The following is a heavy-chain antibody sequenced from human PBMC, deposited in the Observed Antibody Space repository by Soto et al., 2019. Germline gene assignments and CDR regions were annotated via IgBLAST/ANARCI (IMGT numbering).Heavy chain of an antibody. J-gene: IGHJ5*02. D-gene: IGHD2-15*01. CDR3: ARVRYCSGGSCYPRFDP. CDR2: IYYSGST. V-gene: IGHV4-31*03. CDR1: GGSISSGGYY. Sequence: QVQLQESGPGLVKPSQTLSLTCTVSGGSISSGGYYWSWIRQHPGKGLERIGYIYYSGSTYYNPSLKSRVIISVDTSKNQFALKLSSVTAADTAVYYCARVRYCSGGSCYPRFDPWGQGTLVTVSS.